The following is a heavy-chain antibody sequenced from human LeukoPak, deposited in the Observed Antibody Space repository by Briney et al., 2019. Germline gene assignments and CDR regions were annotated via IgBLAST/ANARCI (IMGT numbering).Heavy chain of an antibody. CDR1: GGSISSYY. CDR3: ARDTSTAAGYYGMDI. J-gene: IGHJ6*02. CDR2: IHYSGRT. V-gene: IGHV4-59*01. D-gene: IGHD3-10*01. Sequence: KPSETLSLTCTVSGGSISSYYWSWIRQPPGKGLEWIGYIHYSGRTHYNPSLKSRVTISVDTSKNHFSLKMRSVTAADTAVYYCARDTSTAAGYYGMDIWGQGTTVTVYS.